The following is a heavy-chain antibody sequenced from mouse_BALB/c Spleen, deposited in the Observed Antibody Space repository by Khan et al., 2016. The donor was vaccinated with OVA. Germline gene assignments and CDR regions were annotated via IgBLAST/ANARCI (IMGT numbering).Heavy chain of an antibody. CDR2: IFPGTGTT. Sequence: HLQQSGAELVKPGASVKLSCKTSGYTFTSYWIQWVKQRPGQGLGWIGQIFPGTGTTYYNENFKGKATLTVDTSSNTAYMQFSSLTSEDSAVYFCARGYFGNYEFAYWGQGTLVTVSP. J-gene: IGHJ3*01. V-gene: IGHV1S132*01. CDR3: ARGYFGNYEFAY. D-gene: IGHD2-1*01. CDR1: GYTFTSYW.